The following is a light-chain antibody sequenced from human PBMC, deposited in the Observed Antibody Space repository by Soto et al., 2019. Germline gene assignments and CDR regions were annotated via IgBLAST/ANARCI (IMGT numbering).Light chain of an antibody. CDR2: DAS. V-gene: IGKV3D-20*01. Sequence: VLALSPATLSLSPGDRATLSCGASQSVSRSYLAWYQQKPGLAPRLIIYDASTRATGIPDRFSGSGSGTDFTLTISSLEPEDFAVYYCQQYGSSPRTFGQGTKVDIK. CDR3: QQYGSSPRT. J-gene: IGKJ1*01. CDR1: QSVSRSY.